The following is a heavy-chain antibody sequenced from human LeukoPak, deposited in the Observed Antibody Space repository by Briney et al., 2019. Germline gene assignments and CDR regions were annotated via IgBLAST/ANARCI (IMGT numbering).Heavy chain of an antibody. CDR1: GFIFKTSA. J-gene: IGHJ5*02. CDR3: ARGSGYHLAS. D-gene: IGHD5-12*01. V-gene: IGHV3-30-3*01. CDR2: LSFDGSNE. Sequence: GRSLRLSCVDSGFIFKTSAMHWVRQAPGKGLEWVAVLSFDGSNENYAGSVRGRFTISRDNSRNTLYLQMNSLKIEDTAIYYCARGSGYHLASWGQGTLVTVSS.